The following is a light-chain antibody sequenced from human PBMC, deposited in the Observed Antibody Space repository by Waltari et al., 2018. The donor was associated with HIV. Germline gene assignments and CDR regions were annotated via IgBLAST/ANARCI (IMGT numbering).Light chain of an antibody. CDR3: ATWDDTLSGHVV. J-gene: IGLJ2*01. CDR1: SSNIGSNY. V-gene: IGLV1-47*01. Sequence: QSVLTQPPSASGTPGQRITIPCSGSSSNIGSNYVYCSQQLPGTAPKLLIYRNNQRPSGVPDRFSGSKSGTSASLAISGLRSEDEADYYCATWDDTLSGHVVFGGGTKLNVL. CDR2: RNN.